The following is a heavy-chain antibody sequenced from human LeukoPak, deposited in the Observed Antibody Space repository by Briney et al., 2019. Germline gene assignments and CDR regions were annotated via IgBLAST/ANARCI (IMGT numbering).Heavy chain of an antibody. Sequence: SVKVSCKASGGTFSSYAISWLRQAPRQRLEWMGGIIPIFGTANYAQKFQGRVTITADKSTSTAYMELSSLRSEDTAVYYCSRDDARSGGYVYDILDYWGQVTLVTVSS. CDR2: IIPIFGTA. CDR3: SRDDARSGGYVYDILDY. D-gene: IGHD2-15*01. CDR1: GGTFSSYA. V-gene: IGHV1-69*06. J-gene: IGHJ4*02.